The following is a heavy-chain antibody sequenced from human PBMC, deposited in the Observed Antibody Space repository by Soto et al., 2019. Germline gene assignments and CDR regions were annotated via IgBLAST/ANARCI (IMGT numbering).Heavy chain of an antibody. D-gene: IGHD4-17*01. CDR3: AHAGDYDLMTFDH. Sequence: QITLKESGPTLVRPAQTLTLTCDFSGFSLSTYHMGVAWIRQPPGKALEWLALLDWDDDKRYSPSLKDRLAISKDTSNNQVVLTITNIDPGDSATYFCAHAGDYDLMTFDHLGPGTLGTVSA. CDR2: LDWDDDK. J-gene: IGHJ4*01. CDR1: GFSLSTYHMG. V-gene: IGHV2-5*02.